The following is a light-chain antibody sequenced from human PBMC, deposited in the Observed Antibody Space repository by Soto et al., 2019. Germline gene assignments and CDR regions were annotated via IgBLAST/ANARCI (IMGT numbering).Light chain of an antibody. V-gene: IGKV3-15*01. J-gene: IGKJ1*01. CDR2: GAS. CDR1: QSVIAN. CDR3: QQYGSWHPRT. Sequence: IVMTQSPPTLSVSPGERATLSCTASQSVIANLAWYQQKPGQAPRLLIYGASTRVTGIPARFSGSGSGTELALTISSLQFEDVAVYYCQQYGSWHPRTFGQGTNVDIK.